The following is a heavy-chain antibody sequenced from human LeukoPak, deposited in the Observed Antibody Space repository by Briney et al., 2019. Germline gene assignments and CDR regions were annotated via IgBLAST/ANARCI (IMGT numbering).Heavy chain of an antibody. J-gene: IGHJ4*02. CDR1: GGSLSSYY. Sequence: SETLALPCTVSGGSLSSYYLSWIRQPAWPGLEWIGRIYTSGSTDYNPSLKSRVTMSVDTSKNQFSLKLSSVTAADTAVYYCAREPLSKNYYDHLDDDYWGQGTLVTVSS. CDR2: IYTSGST. CDR3: AREPLSKNYYDHLDDDY. D-gene: IGHD3-22*01. V-gene: IGHV4-4*07.